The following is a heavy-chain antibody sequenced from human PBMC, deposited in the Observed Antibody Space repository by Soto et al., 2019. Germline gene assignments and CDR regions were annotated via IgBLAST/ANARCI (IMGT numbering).Heavy chain of an antibody. CDR3: ARGSIAAAGIGY. CDR1: GFTFSSYS. Sequence: EVQLVESGGGLVKPGGSLRLSCAASGFTFSSYSMNWVRQAPGKGLEWVSSISSSSSYIYYADSVKGRFTISRDNAKNLLYLQMNSLRAEDTAVYYCARGSIAAAGIGYWGQGTLVTVSS. D-gene: IGHD6-13*01. CDR2: ISSSSSYI. J-gene: IGHJ4*02. V-gene: IGHV3-21*01.